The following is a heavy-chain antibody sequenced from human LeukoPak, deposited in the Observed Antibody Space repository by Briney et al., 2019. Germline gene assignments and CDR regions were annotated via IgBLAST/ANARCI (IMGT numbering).Heavy chain of an antibody. Sequence: SQTLSLTCAISGDSVSSTSASWSWTRQSPSRGLEWLGRTYYRSKWFNEYAVSVGSRITINADTSKNQSSLQLNSATPEDTAVYYCARDLLATTGYALGYWGQGMLVTVSS. D-gene: IGHD1-1*01. V-gene: IGHV6-1*01. CDR3: ARDLLATTGYALGY. J-gene: IGHJ4*02. CDR1: GDSVSSTSAS. CDR2: TYYRSKWFN.